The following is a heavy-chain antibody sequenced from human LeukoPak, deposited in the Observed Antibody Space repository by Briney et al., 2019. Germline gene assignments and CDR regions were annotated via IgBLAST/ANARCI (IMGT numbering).Heavy chain of an antibody. Sequence: GATVKVSCKASGFTFTSSAVQWVRQARGQRLEWIGWIVVGSGNTNYAQKFQERVTITRDMSTSTAYMELSSLRSEDTAVYYCAALYSSGWDAFDIWGQGTMVTVSS. V-gene: IGHV1-58*01. CDR1: GFTFTSSA. J-gene: IGHJ3*02. D-gene: IGHD6-19*01. CDR2: IVVGSGNT. CDR3: AALYSSGWDAFDI.